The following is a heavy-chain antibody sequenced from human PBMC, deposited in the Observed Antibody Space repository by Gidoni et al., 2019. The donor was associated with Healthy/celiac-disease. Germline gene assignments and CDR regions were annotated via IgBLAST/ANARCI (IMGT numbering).Heavy chain of an antibody. J-gene: IGHJ4*02. V-gene: IGHV3-30-3*01. CDR3: ARGDSNSLDY. CDR2: ISYDGSNK. CDR1: GFTFSSYA. D-gene: IGHD4-4*01. Sequence: QVQLVESGGGVVQPGRSLRLSCAASGFTFSSYAMHWVRQAPGKGLEWVAVISYDGSNKYYADSVKGRFTISRDNSKNTLYLQMNSLRAEDTAVYYCARGDSNSLDYWGQGTLVTVSS.